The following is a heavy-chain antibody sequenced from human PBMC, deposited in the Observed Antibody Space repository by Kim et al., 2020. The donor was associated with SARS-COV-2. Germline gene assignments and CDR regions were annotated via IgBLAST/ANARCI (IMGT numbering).Heavy chain of an antibody. CDR3: AREKYSSRGLDY. CDR2: INSDGSST. Sequence: GGSLRLSCAASGFTFSSYWMHWVRQAPGKGLVWVSRINSDGSSTSYADSVKGRFTISRDNAKNTLYLQMNSLRAEDTAVYYCAREKYSSRGLDYWGQGTLVTVSS. CDR1: GFTFSSYW. V-gene: IGHV3-74*01. D-gene: IGHD6-13*01. J-gene: IGHJ4*02.